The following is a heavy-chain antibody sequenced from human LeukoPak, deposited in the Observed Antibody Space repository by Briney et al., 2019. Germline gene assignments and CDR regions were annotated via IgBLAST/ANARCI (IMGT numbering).Heavy chain of an antibody. CDR2: IYYSGST. Sequence: SETLSLTCTVSGGSISSYYWSWIRQPPGKGLEWIGYIYYSGSTNYNPSLKSRVTISVDTSKNQFSLKLSSVTAADTAVYYCARDQLGPRGYYMDVWGKGTRSPSP. D-gene: IGHD5-24*01. CDR1: GGSISSYY. V-gene: IGHV4-59*01. J-gene: IGHJ6*03. CDR3: ARDQLGPRGYYMDV.